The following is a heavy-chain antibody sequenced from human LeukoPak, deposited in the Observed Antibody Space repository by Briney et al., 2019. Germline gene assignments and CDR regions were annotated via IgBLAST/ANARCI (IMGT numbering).Heavy chain of an antibody. V-gene: IGHV1-2*02. CDR1: GYTFTGYY. J-gene: IGHJ6*02. Sequence: GASVKISCKASGYTFTGYYMHWVRQAPGQGLEWMGWINPNSVGTNYAQKFQGRVTMTRDTSISTAYMELSRLRSDDTAVYYCARDGQTSDYVWGSYRFPYYGMDVWGQGTTVTVSS. CDR2: INPNSVGT. D-gene: IGHD3-16*02. CDR3: ARDGQTSDYVWGSYRFPYYGMDV.